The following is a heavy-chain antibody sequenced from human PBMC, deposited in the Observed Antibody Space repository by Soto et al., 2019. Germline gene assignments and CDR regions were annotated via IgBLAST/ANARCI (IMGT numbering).Heavy chain of an antibody. CDR3: ARDLYQGLSWFDP. J-gene: IGHJ5*02. D-gene: IGHD3-16*02. CDR2: ISYTGGT. CDR1: GGAITRYY. V-gene: IGHV4-59*01. Sequence: ETLSLTYTVSGGAITRYYWTWIRQPPGKGLELIGHISYTGGTTSSPSFRSRVSMSIDTSKSQVFLRLSSVTAADTAVYYCARDLYQGLSWFDPWGQGTLVTVSS.